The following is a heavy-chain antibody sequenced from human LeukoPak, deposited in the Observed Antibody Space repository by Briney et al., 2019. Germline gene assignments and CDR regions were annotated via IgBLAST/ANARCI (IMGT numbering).Heavy chain of an antibody. Sequence: ASVTVSCKASGYTFTGYYMHWVRQAPGQGLEWMGWINPNSGGTNYAQKFQGRVTMTRDTSISTAYMELSRLRSDDTAVYYCARGFPFGYYDSSGSYYFDYWGQGTLVTVSS. CDR1: GYTFTGYY. J-gene: IGHJ4*02. V-gene: IGHV1-2*02. D-gene: IGHD3-22*01. CDR3: ARGFPFGYYDSSGSYYFDY. CDR2: INPNSGGT.